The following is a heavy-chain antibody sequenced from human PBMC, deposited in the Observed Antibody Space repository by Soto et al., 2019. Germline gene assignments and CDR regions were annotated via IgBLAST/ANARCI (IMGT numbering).Heavy chain of an antibody. D-gene: IGHD6-13*01. J-gene: IGHJ6*02. CDR2: ISYDGSNK. CDR3: ARSYSSSWWNYYYYGMDV. V-gene: IGHV3-30-3*01. CDR1: GFTFSSYA. Sequence: XESLRLSCAASGFTFSSYAMHWVRQAPGKGLEWVAVISYDGSNKYYADSVKGRFTISRDNSKNTLYLQMNSLRAEDTAVYYCARSYSSSWWNYYYYGMDVWGQGTTVTVSS.